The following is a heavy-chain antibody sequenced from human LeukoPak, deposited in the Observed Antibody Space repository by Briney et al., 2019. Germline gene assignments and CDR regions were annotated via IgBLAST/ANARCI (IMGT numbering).Heavy chain of an antibody. D-gene: IGHD6-13*01. J-gene: IGHJ5*02. Sequence: SETLSLTCTVSGGFISSSSYYWGWIRQPPGKGLEWIGSIYYSGSTYYNPSLKSRVTISVDTSKNQFSLKLSSVTAADTAVYYCARAARGAAAEWFDPWGQGTLVTVSS. V-gene: IGHV4-39*01. CDR2: IYYSGST. CDR3: ARAARGAAAEWFDP. CDR1: GGFISSSSYY.